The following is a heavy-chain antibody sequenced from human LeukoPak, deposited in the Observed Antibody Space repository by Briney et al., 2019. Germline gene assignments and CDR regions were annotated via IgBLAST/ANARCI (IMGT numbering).Heavy chain of an antibody. V-gene: IGHV1-18*01. CDR3: ARGYVVVPLDF. D-gene: IGHD3-9*01. CDR2: ISAYNGHT. J-gene: IGHJ4*02. CDR1: GYNVFSYG. Sequence: ASVTVSCKASGYNVFSYGFSWVRQAPGQGLEWMGWISAYNGHTNYAQNFQSRVTMTTGTSTRLAYMELRSLRSDDTVVHYCARGYVVVPLDFGGQGTLVTVSS.